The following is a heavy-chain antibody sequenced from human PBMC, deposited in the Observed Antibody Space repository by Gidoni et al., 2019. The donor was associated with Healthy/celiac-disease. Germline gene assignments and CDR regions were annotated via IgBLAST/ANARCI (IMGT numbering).Heavy chain of an antibody. D-gene: IGHD4-17*01. J-gene: IGHJ4*02. Sequence: QVQLVQSGAEVKKPGASVKVSCKASGYAFSSYFMHWVRQAPGQGLEWMGIIQRSGGSRSYAQKFQGRVTMTRDTSTSTVYMELSSLRSEDTAVYYCAVNYGASPQESLDYWGQGTLVTVSS. V-gene: IGHV1-46*01. CDR1: GYAFSSYF. CDR3: AVNYGASPQESLDY. CDR2: IQRSGGSR.